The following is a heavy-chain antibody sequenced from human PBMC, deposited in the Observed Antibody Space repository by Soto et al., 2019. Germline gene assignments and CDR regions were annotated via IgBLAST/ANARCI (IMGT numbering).Heavy chain of an antibody. J-gene: IGHJ4*02. CDR2: IYYSGST. Sequence: QVQLQESGPGLVKPSQTLSLTCTVSGGSISSGGYYWSWIRQHPGKGLEWIGYIYYSGSTYYNPSLKSRVTISVDTSKNQSSLKLSSVTAAATAVYYCASLWFGELYPYFDYWGQGTLVTVSS. D-gene: IGHD3-10*01. CDR3: ASLWFGELYPYFDY. V-gene: IGHV4-31*03. CDR1: GGSISSGGYY.